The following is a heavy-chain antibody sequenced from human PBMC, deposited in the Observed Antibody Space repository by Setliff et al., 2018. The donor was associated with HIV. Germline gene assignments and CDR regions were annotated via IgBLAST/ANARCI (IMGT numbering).Heavy chain of an antibody. CDR3: AKGPGYSSSWYYFNY. V-gene: IGHV3-33*06. D-gene: IGHD6-13*01. Sequence: GGSLRLSCAASGFTFSTYGMHWVRQAPGKGLEWLAVIWYDGSNKYYADSVKGRFTISRDNSKNTLYLQMNSLRAEGTAVYYCAKGPGYSSSWYYFNYWGQGTLVTVSS. CDR2: IWYDGSNK. J-gene: IGHJ4*02. CDR1: GFTFSTYG.